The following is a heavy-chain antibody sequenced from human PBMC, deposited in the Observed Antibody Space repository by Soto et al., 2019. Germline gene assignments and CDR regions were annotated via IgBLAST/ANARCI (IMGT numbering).Heavy chain of an antibody. CDR1: GFTFSSYG. V-gene: IGHV3-33*01. Sequence: QVQLVESGGGVVQPGRSLRLSCAASGFTFSSYGMHWVRQAPGKGLEWVAVIWYDGSNKYYADSVKGRFTTSRDNSKNTLYLQMNSLRAEDTAVYYCARNRDGYNSRDAFDIWGQGTMVTVSS. J-gene: IGHJ3*02. CDR2: IWYDGSNK. CDR3: ARNRDGYNSRDAFDI. D-gene: IGHD5-12*01.